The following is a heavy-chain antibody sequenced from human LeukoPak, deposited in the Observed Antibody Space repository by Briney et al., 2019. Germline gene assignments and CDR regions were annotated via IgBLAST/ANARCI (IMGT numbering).Heavy chain of an antibody. V-gene: IGHV3-74*01. CDR2: INSDVSIT. Sequence: GGSLRLSCAASGFTFSSYWMHWVRHAPGKGRVWVSRINSDVSITNSADSVNGRFTLSRDNAKKTLYLQMNSLRAEDTAVYYCARVSSSWYYYGMDVWGQGTTVTVS. CDR1: GFTFSSYW. J-gene: IGHJ6*02. CDR3: ARVSSSWYYYGMDV. D-gene: IGHD6-13*01.